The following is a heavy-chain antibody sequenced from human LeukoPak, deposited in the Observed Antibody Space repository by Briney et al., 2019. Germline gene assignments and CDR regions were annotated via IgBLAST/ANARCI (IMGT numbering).Heavy chain of an antibody. CDR1: GFTFSSYG. Sequence: GGSLRLSCAASGFTFSSYGTHWVRQAPGKGLEWVAVIWYDGSNKYYADSVKGRFTISRDNSKNTLYLQMNSLRAEDTAAYYCAKAPGSGNEVYYYYYMDVWGKGTTVTVSS. CDR2: IWYDGSNK. V-gene: IGHV3-30*02. D-gene: IGHD3-10*01. CDR3: AKAPGSGNEVYYYYYMDV. J-gene: IGHJ6*03.